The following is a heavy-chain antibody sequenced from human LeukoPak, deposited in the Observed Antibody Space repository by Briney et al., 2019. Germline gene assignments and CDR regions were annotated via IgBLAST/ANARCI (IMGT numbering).Heavy chain of an antibody. CDR2: INHSGST. V-gene: IGHV4-34*01. D-gene: IGHD2-8*01. Sequence: SETLSLTCAVYGGSFSGYYWSWIRQPPGKGLEWIGEINHSGSTNYNPSLKSRVTISVDTSKNQFSLKLSSVTAADTAVYYCAREVGYCTNGVCYYSGSPFDYWGQGTLVTVSS. CDR1: GGSFSGYY. J-gene: IGHJ4*02. CDR3: AREVGYCTNGVCYYSGSPFDY.